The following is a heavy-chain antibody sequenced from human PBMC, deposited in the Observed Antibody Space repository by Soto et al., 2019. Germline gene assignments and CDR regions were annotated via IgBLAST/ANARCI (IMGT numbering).Heavy chain of an antibody. CDR1: GGSISSGGYY. Sequence: QVQLQESGPGLVKPSQTLSLTCTVSGGSISSGGYYWSWIRQHPGKGLEWIGYIYYSGSTYYNPSLKSRVTISVETSKNQSSLKLSSVTAAETAVYYCARVCGGDCHYGMDVWGQGTTVTVSS. V-gene: IGHV4-31*03. J-gene: IGHJ6*02. CDR3: ARVCGGDCHYGMDV. D-gene: IGHD2-21*02. CDR2: IYYSGST.